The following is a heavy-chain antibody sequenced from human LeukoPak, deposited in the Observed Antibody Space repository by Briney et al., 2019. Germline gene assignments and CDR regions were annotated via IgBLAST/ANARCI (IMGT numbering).Heavy chain of an antibody. CDR2: IKQDGSEK. V-gene: IGHV3-7*01. Sequence: GGSLRLSCAAYGFTYSSCWMRWVSHAPGKGLEGVANIKQDGSEKYYVDSVKGRFTISRDNAKNSLYLQMNSLRVEDTAVYYCARHRSGGSQDDAFDIWGQGTLVTVSS. D-gene: IGHD2-15*01. CDR1: GFTYSSCW. CDR3: ARHRSGGSQDDAFDI. J-gene: IGHJ3*02.